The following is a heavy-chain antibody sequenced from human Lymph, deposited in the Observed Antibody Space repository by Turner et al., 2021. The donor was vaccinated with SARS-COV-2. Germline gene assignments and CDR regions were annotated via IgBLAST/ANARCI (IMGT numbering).Heavy chain of an antibody. Sequence: QVQLVQPGAEVRNPGASVKASCKASGYTFTGYYMHWVRQAPGQGLEWMGWINPNSGGTYYAQKFQGRVTMTRDTSISTAYMELSRLRSDDTAVYYCARDSSSGWQFDYWGQGTLVTVSS. D-gene: IGHD6-19*01. CDR2: INPNSGGT. J-gene: IGHJ4*02. CDR1: GYTFTGYY. CDR3: ARDSSSGWQFDY. V-gene: IGHV1-2*02.